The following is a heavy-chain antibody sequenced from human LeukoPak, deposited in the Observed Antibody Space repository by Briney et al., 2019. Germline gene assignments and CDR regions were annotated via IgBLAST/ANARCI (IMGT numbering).Heavy chain of an antibody. D-gene: IGHD3-3*01. Sequence: GASVKVSCKASGGTFSSYAISWVRQAPGQGLEWMGGIIPIFGTANYAQKFQGRVTITADESTSTAYKELSSLRSEDTAVYYCASGHDFWSGYYSGGYWFDPWGQGTLVTVSS. CDR1: GGTFSSYA. CDR3: ASGHDFWSGYYSGGYWFDP. V-gene: IGHV1-69*13. J-gene: IGHJ5*02. CDR2: IIPIFGTA.